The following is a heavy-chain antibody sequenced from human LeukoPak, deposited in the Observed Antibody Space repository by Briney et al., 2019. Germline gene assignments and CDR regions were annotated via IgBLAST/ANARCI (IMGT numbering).Heavy chain of an antibody. Sequence: GESLKISCQGSGYSFTSYWIGWVRQMPGKGLEWMGIIYPGDSDTRYSPSFQGQVTISADKSISTAYLQWSSLKASDTAMYYCARRSKTYYYDSSDDYFDYWGQGTLVTVSS. D-gene: IGHD3-22*01. CDR2: IYPGDSDT. V-gene: IGHV5-51*01. CDR1: GYSFTSYW. J-gene: IGHJ4*02. CDR3: ARRSKTYYYDSSDDYFDY.